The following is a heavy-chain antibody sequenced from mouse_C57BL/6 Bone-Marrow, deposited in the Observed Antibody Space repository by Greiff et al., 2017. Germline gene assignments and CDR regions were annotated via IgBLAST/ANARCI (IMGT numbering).Heavy chain of an antibody. CDR3: AREVTTRGYAMDY. V-gene: IGHV1-26*01. J-gene: IGHJ4*01. Sequence: VQLQQSGPELVKPGASVKISCKASGYTFTDYYMNWVKQSHGKSLEWIGDINPNNGGTSYNQKFKGKATLTVDKSSSTAYMELRSLTSADSAVYYCAREVTTRGYAMDYWGQGTSVTVSS. CDR2: INPNNGGT. CDR1: GYTFTDYY. D-gene: IGHD2-12*01.